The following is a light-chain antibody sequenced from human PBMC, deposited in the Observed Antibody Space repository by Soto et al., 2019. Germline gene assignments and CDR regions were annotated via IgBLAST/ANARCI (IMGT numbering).Light chain of an antibody. CDR3: VAWDDSLNGYV. V-gene: IGLV1-44*01. CDR1: SSNIKSNT. Sequence: QSVLTQPPSASGTPGQRVTISCSGGSSNIKSNTVNWYRQLPGAAPTLLIYSNNQRPSGVPDRFSGSKSGTSGSLTISGLQSEDEADYYCVAWDDSLNGYVLGAGTKLTVL. CDR2: SNN. J-gene: IGLJ1*01.